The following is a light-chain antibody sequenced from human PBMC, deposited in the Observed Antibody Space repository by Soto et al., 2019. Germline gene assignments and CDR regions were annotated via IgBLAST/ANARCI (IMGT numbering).Light chain of an antibody. J-gene: IGLJ2*01. CDR1: RSDVGDYNY. Sequence: QSALTQPPSASGSPGQSVTISCTGTRSDVGDYNYVSWYQQHPGKAPKLIIYEVNKRPSGVPDRFSGSKSGNTASLSVSGLQADDEADYYCSSYAGSNNLEVFGAGTKLTVL. CDR3: SSYAGSNNLEV. V-gene: IGLV2-8*01. CDR2: EVN.